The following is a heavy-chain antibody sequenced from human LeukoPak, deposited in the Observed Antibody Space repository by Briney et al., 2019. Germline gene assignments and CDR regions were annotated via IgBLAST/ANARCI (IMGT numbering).Heavy chain of an antibody. Sequence: SETLSLTCTVSGGSISSYYWSWIRQPPGKGLEWIGYIYYSGSTNYNPSLKSRVTISVDASKNQFSLKLSSVTAADTAVYYCASHVDCSGGSCYDYWGQGTLVTVSS. CDR1: GGSISSYY. D-gene: IGHD2-15*01. CDR3: ASHVDCSGGSCYDY. CDR2: IYYSGST. J-gene: IGHJ4*02. V-gene: IGHV4-59*08.